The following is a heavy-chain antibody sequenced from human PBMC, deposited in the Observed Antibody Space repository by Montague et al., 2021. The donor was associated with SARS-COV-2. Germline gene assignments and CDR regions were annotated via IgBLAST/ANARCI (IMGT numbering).Heavy chain of an antibody. CDR3: ARDQQLGWGGMDV. CDR2: ISSSSSYA. V-gene: IGHV3-11*06. Sequence: SLKLSCAASGFTFSDYYMSWIRQAPGKGLEWVSYISSSSSYANYADSVKGRFTISRDNAKNSLYLQMNSLRAEDTAVYYCARDQQLGWGGMDVWGQGTTVTVSS. D-gene: IGHD6-13*01. J-gene: IGHJ6*02. CDR1: GFTFSDYY.